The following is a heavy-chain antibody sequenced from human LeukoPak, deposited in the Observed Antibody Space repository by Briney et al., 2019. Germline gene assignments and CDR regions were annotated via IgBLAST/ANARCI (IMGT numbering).Heavy chain of an antibody. CDR2: IIPIFGTA. D-gene: IGHD1-26*01. Sequence: ASVKVSCKASGGTFSSYAISWARQAPGQGLEWMGGIIPIFGTANYAQKFQGRVTITADESTSTAYMELSSLRSEDTAVYYCARASRGSYYLDAFDIWGQGTMVTVSS. V-gene: IGHV1-69*13. J-gene: IGHJ3*02. CDR3: ARASRGSYYLDAFDI. CDR1: GGTFSSYA.